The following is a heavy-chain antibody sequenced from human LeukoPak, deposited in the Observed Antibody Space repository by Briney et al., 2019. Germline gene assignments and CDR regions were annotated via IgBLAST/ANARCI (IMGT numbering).Heavy chain of an antibody. J-gene: IGHJ4*02. CDR1: GYTFTSYG. CDR3: ARDRGGIAAAGVDY. CDR2: ISAYNGNT. V-gene: IGHV1-18*01. Sequence: AASVKVSCKASGYTFTSYGISWVRQAPGQGLEWMGWISAYNGNTNYAQKLQGRVTMTTDTSTSTAYMELRSLRSDDTAVYYCARDRGGIAAAGVDYWGQGTLVTVSS. D-gene: IGHD6-13*01.